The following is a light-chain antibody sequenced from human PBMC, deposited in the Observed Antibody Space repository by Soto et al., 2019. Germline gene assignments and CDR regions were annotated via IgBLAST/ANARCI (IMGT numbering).Light chain of an antibody. J-gene: IGLJ2*01. CDR3: GSYTSTDSLI. CDR2: EVT. V-gene: IGLV2-14*01. Sequence: QSALTQPASVSGSPGQSITISCTGSSNDVGGYNFVSWYQQHPGKAPKLLIYEVTNRPSGISDRFSGSRSGNTASLTISGLQPEVEADYYCGSYTSTDSLIFGGGTKVTVL. CDR1: SNDVGGYNF.